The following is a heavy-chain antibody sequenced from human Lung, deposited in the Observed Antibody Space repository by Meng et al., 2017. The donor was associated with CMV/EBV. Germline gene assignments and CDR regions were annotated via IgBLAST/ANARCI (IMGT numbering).Heavy chain of an antibody. D-gene: IGHD6-13*01. Sequence: SETLSLXCAAYGGSFSGYYWGWIRQPPGKGLEWIGEINHSGSTNYNPSLKSRVTISVDTSKNQFSLKLSSVTAADTAVYYCARAGQQLVAYYYYYYGMDVXGQGXTVTVSS. CDR2: INHSGST. CDR1: GGSFSGYY. CDR3: ARAGQQLVAYYYYYYGMDV. J-gene: IGHJ6*02. V-gene: IGHV4-34*01.